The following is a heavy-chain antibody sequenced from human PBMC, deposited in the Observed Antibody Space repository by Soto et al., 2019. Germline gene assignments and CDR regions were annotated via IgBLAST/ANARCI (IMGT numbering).Heavy chain of an antibody. CDR1: GFTVSSNY. J-gene: IGHJ3*02. CDR2: IYSGGST. CDR3: ARDRSSGWYAFDI. V-gene: IGHV3-53*01. D-gene: IGHD6-19*01. Sequence: PGGSLRLSCAASGFTVSSNYMIWVRQAPGEGLEWVSVIYSGGSTYYADSVKGRFTISRDNSKNTLYLQMNSLRAEDTAVYYCARDRSSGWYAFDIWGQGTMVTVSS.